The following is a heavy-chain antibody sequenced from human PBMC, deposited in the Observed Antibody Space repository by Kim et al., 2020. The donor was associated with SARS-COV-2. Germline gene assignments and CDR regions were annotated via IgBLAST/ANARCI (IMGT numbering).Heavy chain of an antibody. CDR3: ASSPPLRYGVWDYYYGLDV. J-gene: IGHJ6*02. D-gene: IGHD4-17*01. V-gene: IGHV1-24*01. Sequence: ASVKVSCKVSGYTLIELSMHWVRQAPGKGLEWMGGFDPEDAETIYAQRFQGRVTMTEDTSTDTAYMELSSLRSEDTAVYYCASSPPLRYGVWDYYYGLDVWGQGTTVTVSS. CDR1: GYTLIELS. CDR2: FDPEDAET.